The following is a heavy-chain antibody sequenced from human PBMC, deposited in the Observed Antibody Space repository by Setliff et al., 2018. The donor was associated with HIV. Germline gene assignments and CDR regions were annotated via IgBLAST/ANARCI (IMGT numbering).Heavy chain of an antibody. CDR3: ARGVPLLPPHY. CDR1: GGSISSNNYY. V-gene: IGHV4-39*07. J-gene: IGHJ4*02. CDR2: IFYSETVYYGGRT. Sequence: KTSETLSLTFTVSGGSISSNNYYWGWIRQPPGKGLEWIGSIFYSETVYYGGRTYYSPSLKSRVTISVDTSKSQFSLKLSSVTAADTAVYYCARGVPLLPPHYWGQGTLVTVS. D-gene: IGHD2-21*02.